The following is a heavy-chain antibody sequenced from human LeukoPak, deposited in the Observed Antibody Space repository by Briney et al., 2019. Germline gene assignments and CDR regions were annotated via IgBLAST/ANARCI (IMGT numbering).Heavy chain of an antibody. V-gene: IGHV4-61*02. CDR3: ARDRVTTVTTTGFRYYYYYMDV. CDR2: IYSSGSS. J-gene: IGHJ6*03. CDR1: GGSICSGTYY. Sequence: SQTLSLTCTDSGGSICSGTYYWSWIRQPAGKGLEWIGRIYSSGSSNYNPSLKSRVTISVDTSKNQFSLKLSSVSAADTAVYYCARDRVTTVTTTGFRYYYYYMDVWGKGTTVTVSS. D-gene: IGHD4-11*01.